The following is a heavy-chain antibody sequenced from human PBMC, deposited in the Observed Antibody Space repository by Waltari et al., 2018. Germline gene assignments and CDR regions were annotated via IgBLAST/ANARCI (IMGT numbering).Heavy chain of an antibody. CDR3: ARVVSRTRQFDP. CDR2: INQDGSTK. D-gene: IGHD1-7*01. V-gene: IGHV3-7*04. Sequence: EVQLVESGGGLVQPGGSLRLSCAASGCTFGSYGMSWVRQAPGKGLEWVSNINQDGSTKNSMDSVKGRFTISRDNADNSLYLQLNSLRAEDTAFYYCARVVSRTRQFDPWGQGTLVTVSP. CDR1: GCTFGSYG. J-gene: IGHJ5*02.